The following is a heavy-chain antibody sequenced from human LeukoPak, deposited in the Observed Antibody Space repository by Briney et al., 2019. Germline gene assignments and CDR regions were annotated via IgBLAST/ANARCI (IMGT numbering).Heavy chain of an antibody. D-gene: IGHD6-13*01. CDR3: ARGGAAAGTRFDP. CDR1: GYTFTGYY. CDR2: INPNSGGT. V-gene: IGHV1-2*02. Sequence: GASVTVSCTASGYTFTGYYMHWVRQAPGQGLEWMGWINPNSGGTNYAQKFQGRVTMTRHTSSSTAYMELSRLRSDDTAVYYCARGGAAAGTRFDPWGQGTLVTVSS. J-gene: IGHJ5*02.